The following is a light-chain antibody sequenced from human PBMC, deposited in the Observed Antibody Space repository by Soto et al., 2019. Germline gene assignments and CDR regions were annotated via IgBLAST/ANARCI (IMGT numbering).Light chain of an antibody. Sequence: DTQMTQSPSTLSGSVGDRVTITCLASQTIRSGLAWYQQKPAKAPKLLIYKASTLKSGVPSRFSGSGSGTEFTLTISSLQPDDFATYYCQHYNSYSEAFGQGTKVDIK. V-gene: IGKV1-5*03. J-gene: IGKJ1*01. CDR3: QHYNSYSEA. CDR1: QTIRSG. CDR2: KAS.